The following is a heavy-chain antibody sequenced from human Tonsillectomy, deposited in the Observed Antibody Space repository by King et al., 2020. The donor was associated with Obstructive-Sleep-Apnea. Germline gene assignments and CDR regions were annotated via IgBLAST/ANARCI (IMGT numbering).Heavy chain of an antibody. CDR2: IYTSGST. J-gene: IGHJ6*02. D-gene: IGHD1-26*01. Sequence: VQLQESGPGLVKSSETLSLTCTVSGGSISSYYWSWIRQPAGKGLEWIGRIYTSGSTNYNPSLKSRVTMSVDTSKTQFSLKLSSVTAADTAVYYCARVGETTYYYYGMDVWGQGTTVTVSS. CDR3: ARVGETTYYYYGMDV. V-gene: IGHV4-4*07. CDR1: GGSISSYY.